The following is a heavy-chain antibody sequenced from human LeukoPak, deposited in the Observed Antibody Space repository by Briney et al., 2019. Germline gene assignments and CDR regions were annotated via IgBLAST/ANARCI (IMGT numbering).Heavy chain of an antibody. D-gene: IGHD3-16*01. CDR2: IYHSGST. J-gene: IGHJ4*02. Sequence: SETLSLTCTVSGYSISSGYYWGWIRQPPGKGLEWIGSIYHSGSTYYNPSLKSRVTISVDTSKNQFSRRLGPVPAATRPGITGARVQVEGGVMLDFGHWGQGTLVTVSS. CDR3: ARVQVEGGVMLDFGH. CDR1: GYSISSGYY. V-gene: IGHV4-38-2*02.